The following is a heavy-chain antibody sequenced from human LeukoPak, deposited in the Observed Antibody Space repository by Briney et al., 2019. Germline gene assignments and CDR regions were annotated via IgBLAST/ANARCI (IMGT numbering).Heavy chain of an antibody. J-gene: IGHJ2*01. CDR2: IWYDGSNK. D-gene: IGHD4-17*01. CDR1: GFTFSSYG. Sequence: GRSLRLSCAASGFTFSSYGMHWVRQAPGKGLEWVAVIWYDGSNKYYADSVEGRFTISRDNSKNTLYLQMNSLRAEDTAVYYCARGADYGDYPSWYFDLWGRGTLVTVSS. V-gene: IGHV3-33*01. CDR3: ARGADYGDYPSWYFDL.